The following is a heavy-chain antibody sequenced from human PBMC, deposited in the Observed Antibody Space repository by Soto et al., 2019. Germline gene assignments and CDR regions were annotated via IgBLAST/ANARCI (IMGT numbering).Heavy chain of an antibody. CDR3: AKDLRAVAGKFNHFDY. D-gene: IGHD6-19*01. CDR1: GFTFSSYG. Sequence: VRLSCVASGFTFSSYGMHWVRQAPGKGLEWVAVISYDGSNKYYADSVKGRFTISRDNSKNTLYLQMNSLRAEDTAVYYCAKDLRAVAGKFNHFDYWGQGTLVTVSS. V-gene: IGHV3-30*18. CDR2: ISYDGSNK. J-gene: IGHJ4*02.